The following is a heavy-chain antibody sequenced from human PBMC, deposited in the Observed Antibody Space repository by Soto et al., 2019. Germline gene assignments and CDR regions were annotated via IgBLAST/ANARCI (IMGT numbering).Heavy chain of an antibody. Sequence: PSETLSLTCAVYGGSFSGYYWSWIRQPPGKGLEWIGEINHSGSTNYNPSLKSRVTISVDTSKNQFSLKLSSVTAADTAVYYCARVLLLIDYWGQGTRGTVSS. J-gene: IGHJ4*02. CDR2: INHSGST. D-gene: IGHD2-15*01. V-gene: IGHV4-34*01. CDR1: GGSFSGYY. CDR3: ARVLLLIDY.